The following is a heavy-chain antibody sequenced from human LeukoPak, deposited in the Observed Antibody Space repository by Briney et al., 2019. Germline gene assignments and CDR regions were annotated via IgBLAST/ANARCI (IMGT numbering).Heavy chain of an antibody. V-gene: IGHV3-43*02. Sequence: PGGSLRLSCAASGFTFDDYPMHWVRQLPGKGLEWVSLISADGGTTYYADSFKGRFTISRDNSRNSLFLQMNSLRTEDTALYYCAKDYYWGQGTLVTVSS. CDR3: AKDYY. CDR1: GFTFDDYP. CDR2: ISADGGTT. J-gene: IGHJ4*02.